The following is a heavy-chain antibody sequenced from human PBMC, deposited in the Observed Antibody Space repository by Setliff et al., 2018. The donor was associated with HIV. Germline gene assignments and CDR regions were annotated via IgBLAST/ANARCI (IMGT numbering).Heavy chain of an antibody. V-gene: IGHV3-30*03. CDR3: ARDLTTIVNRKVFDI. D-gene: IGHD3-22*01. CDR2: VSYDGSYK. J-gene: IGHJ3*02. CDR1: GCTVSSDY. Sequence: PGRSMRPSCAPSGCTVSSDYMSWVRQAPGKGLEWVAVVSYDGSYKNYADSVKGRFTISRDNSRSTIYVQMNSLRAEDTAVYYCARDLTTIVNRKVFDIWGQGTKVTVSS.